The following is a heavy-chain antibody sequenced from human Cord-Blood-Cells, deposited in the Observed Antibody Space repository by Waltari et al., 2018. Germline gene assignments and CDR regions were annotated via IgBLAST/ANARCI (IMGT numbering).Heavy chain of an antibody. CDR1: GFTFVDYS. D-gene: IGHD2-2*01. Sequence: EVQLVESGGGLVQPGRSLRLSCAASGFTFVDYSMHGVRQAPGKGLEWVSGISWNSGSIGYADSVKGRFTISRDNAKNSLYLQMNSLRAEDTALYYCSRTSWGSGAFDIWGQGTMVTVSS. CDR3: SRTSWGSGAFDI. CDR2: ISWNSGSI. J-gene: IGHJ3*02. V-gene: IGHV3-9*01.